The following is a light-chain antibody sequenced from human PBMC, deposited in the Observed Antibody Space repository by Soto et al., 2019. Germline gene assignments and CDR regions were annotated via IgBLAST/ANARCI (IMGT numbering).Light chain of an antibody. CDR2: DAS. CDR3: QQRSNWPRT. J-gene: IGKJ3*01. CDR1: QSVGDY. V-gene: IGKV3-11*01. Sequence: DIVFTQSPATLSFSPGKRATLSCRASQSVGDYLAWYQQKPGQAPRLLIYDASNRATGIPARFSASGSGTDFTLTISGLEPEDFAVYYCQQRSNWPRTFG.